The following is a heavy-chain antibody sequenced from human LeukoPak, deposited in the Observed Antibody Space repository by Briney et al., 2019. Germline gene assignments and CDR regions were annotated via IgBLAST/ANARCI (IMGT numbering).Heavy chain of an antibody. CDR3: ARGWTGKKAFDI. D-gene: IGHD3/OR15-3a*01. Sequence: PGGSLRLSCAASGFTFSSYSMNWVSQAPGKGLEWVSSISSSSSYIYYADSVKGRFTISRDNAKNSLYLQMNSLRAEDTAVYYCARGWTGKKAFDIWGQGTMVTVSS. CDR2: ISSSSSYI. J-gene: IGHJ3*02. V-gene: IGHV3-21*01. CDR1: GFTFSSYS.